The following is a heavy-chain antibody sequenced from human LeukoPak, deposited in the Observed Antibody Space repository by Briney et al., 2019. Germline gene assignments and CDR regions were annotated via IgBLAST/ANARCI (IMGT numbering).Heavy chain of an antibody. CDR2: ISSSSSYI. CDR1: GFTFSSYS. Sequence: GGSLRLSCAASGFTFSSYSMNWVRQAPGKGLEWVSSISSSSSYIYYADSVKGRSTISRDNAKNSLYLQMNSLRAEDTAVYYCARVGDHDYGPRYYYGMDVWGQGTTVTVSS. J-gene: IGHJ6*02. D-gene: IGHD4-17*01. V-gene: IGHV3-21*01. CDR3: ARVGDHDYGPRYYYGMDV.